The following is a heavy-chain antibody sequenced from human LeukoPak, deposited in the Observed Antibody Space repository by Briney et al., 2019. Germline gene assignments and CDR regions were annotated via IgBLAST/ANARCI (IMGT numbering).Heavy chain of an antibody. D-gene: IGHD6-19*01. Sequence: PGGSLRLSCAASGFAFSNQAMGWVRQASGKGLERVSVISDSGDITYYADSVKGRFTISRDNSKNTLFLQMNSLRADDTAVYYCAKDARRTSGWYFFDYWGQGTLVTVSS. V-gene: IGHV3-23*01. CDR2: ISDSGDIT. CDR3: AKDARRTSGWYFFDY. CDR1: GFAFSNQA. J-gene: IGHJ4*02.